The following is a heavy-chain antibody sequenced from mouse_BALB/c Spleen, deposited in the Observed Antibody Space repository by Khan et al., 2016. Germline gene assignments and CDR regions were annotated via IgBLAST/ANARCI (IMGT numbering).Heavy chain of an antibody. D-gene: IGHD2-4*01. Sequence: QVQLKESGPGLVAPSQSLSITCTVSGFSLTNSGVHWIRQPPGQGLEWLGVIWPGGRTDYNSALMSRLSITKDTSQNQVFLKMIRLQTDDTAMYYCARDDQDYDAWFASWGQGTLVIVSA. J-gene: IGHJ3*01. CDR3: ARDDQDYDAWFAS. V-gene: IGHV2-9*02. CDR1: GFSLTNSG. CDR2: IWPGGRT.